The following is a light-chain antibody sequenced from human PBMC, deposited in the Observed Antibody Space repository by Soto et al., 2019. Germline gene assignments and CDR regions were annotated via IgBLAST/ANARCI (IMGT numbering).Light chain of an antibody. J-gene: IGKJ2*01. CDR1: QSVSSN. CDR3: QQYNNWPPYT. Sequence: EIVMTQSPATRSVSPGDRATLSCRASQSVSSNLAWYQQKPGQAPRLLIYGASSRATSIPARFSGSGSGTEFTLTISSLQSEDFAVYYCQQYNNWPPYTFGQGTKLEIK. CDR2: GAS. V-gene: IGKV3-15*01.